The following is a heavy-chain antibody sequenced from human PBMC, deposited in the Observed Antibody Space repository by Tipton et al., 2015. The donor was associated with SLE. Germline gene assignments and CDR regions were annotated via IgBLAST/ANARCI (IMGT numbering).Heavy chain of an antibody. D-gene: IGHD6-13*01. CDR3: ASYDSSSWAYDAFDI. J-gene: IGHJ3*02. CDR1: GGSFSAYY. CDR2: INHSGST. Sequence: TLSLTCTVSGGSFSAYYWSWIRQPPGKGLEWIGEINHSGSTNYNPSLKSRVTISVDRSKNQFSLKLSSVTAADTAVYYCASYDSSSWAYDAFDIWGQGTMVTVSS. V-gene: IGHV4-34*01.